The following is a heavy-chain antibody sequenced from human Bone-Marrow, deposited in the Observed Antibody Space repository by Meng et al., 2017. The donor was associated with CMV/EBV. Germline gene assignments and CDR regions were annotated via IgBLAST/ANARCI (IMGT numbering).Heavy chain of an antibody. CDR3: ASPSLVGGTWFDP. Sequence: SETLSLTCSVYGGSFSGYDWTWIRQSPGKGLEWIGEINHRGSTNYNPPLKSRLTISLDTSTNQFSLKLKSVPAADTAVYYCASPSLVGGTWFDPWGQGTLVTVSS. D-gene: IGHD2-8*02. J-gene: IGHJ5*02. CDR2: INHRGST. CDR1: GGSFSGYD. V-gene: IGHV4-34*01.